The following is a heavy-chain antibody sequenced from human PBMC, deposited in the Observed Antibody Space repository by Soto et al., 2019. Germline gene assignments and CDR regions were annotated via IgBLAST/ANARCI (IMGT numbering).Heavy chain of an antibody. CDR1: GFSLSTSGVG. CDR2: IYWDDDK. Sequence: SGPTLVNPTPTLTLTCTFSGFSLSTSGVGVGWIRQPPGKALEWLALIYWDDDKRYSPSLKSRLTITKDTSKNKVVLTMTNMDPVDTATYYCAHRGYSSSEMGYYYYMDVWGKGTTVTVSS. J-gene: IGHJ6*03. V-gene: IGHV2-5*02. CDR3: AHRGYSSSEMGYYYYMDV. D-gene: IGHD6-13*01.